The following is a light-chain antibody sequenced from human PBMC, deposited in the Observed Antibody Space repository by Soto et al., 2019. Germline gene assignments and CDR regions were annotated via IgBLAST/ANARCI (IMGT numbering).Light chain of an antibody. CDR3: QQDDSSPRT. Sequence: EIVLTQSPGTLSLSPGERATLSCRASQSVTSSYLAWYQQKPGQAHRLLIYGASSRATGIPDRFSGSGSGTDFTSTNSRLDPEDFAVYYCQQDDSSPRTFGQGTKVEIK. CDR1: QSVTSSY. CDR2: GAS. J-gene: IGKJ1*01. V-gene: IGKV3-20*01.